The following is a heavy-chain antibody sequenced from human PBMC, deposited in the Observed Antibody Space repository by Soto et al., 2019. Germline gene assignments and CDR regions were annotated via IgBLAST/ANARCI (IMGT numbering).Heavy chain of an antibody. CDR1: GFTFSNAW. V-gene: IGHV3-15*01. J-gene: IGHJ4*02. Sequence: GGSLRLSCAASGFTFSNAWIHWVRQAPGKGLEWVGRIKSKTDGGTTDHAAPVKGRFTISRDDSKNTVYLQMNSLKSEDSAVYYRIYYYDSSTYFHVDYWGQGTLVTVSS. D-gene: IGHD3-22*01. CDR2: IKSKTDGGTT. CDR3: IYYYDSSTYFHVDY.